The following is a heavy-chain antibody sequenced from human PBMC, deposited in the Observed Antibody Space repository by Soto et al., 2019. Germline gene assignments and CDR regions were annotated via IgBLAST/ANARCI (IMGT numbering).Heavy chain of an antibody. CDR3: ARDCTYCGGDIGLDALDI. Sequence: QVQLVQSGAEVEKPGASVKVSCKASGYTLTIYAMHWVRQAPGQRLEWMGWINAGNGDTKYSQKFQGRVTISRDTSERTVYMELSSLRSEDTAVYYCARDCTYCGGDIGLDALDIWGQGTMVTVSS. J-gene: IGHJ3*02. CDR2: INAGNGDT. V-gene: IGHV1-3*01. CDR1: GYTLTIYA. D-gene: IGHD2-21*01.